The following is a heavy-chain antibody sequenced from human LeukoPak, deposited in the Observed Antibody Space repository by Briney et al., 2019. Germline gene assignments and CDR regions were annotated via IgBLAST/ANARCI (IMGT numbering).Heavy chain of an antibody. CDR1: GYNFVTSW. CDR3: ERLHTPICDGDCYPNWFFDL. CDR2: IYPGDSYT. V-gene: IGHV5-51*01. D-gene: IGHD2-21*02. Sequence: GESLKISCMVSGYNFVTSWIGWVRQIPGKGLECMGIIYPGDSYTRYSPSFEGQVTISGDKSISAVYLQWSSLKTSDSDMYYCERLHTPICDGDCYPNWFFDLWGRGTQVTVSS. J-gene: IGHJ2*01.